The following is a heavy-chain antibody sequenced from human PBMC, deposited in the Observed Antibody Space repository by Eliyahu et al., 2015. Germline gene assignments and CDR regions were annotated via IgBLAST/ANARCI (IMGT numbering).Heavy chain of an antibody. CDR2: IYHSGST. CDR3: ARVDTKGRGMAPNH. D-gene: IGHD3-16*01. Sequence: QVQLQESGPGLVKPSETLSLTCTVSGYSISSGYYWGWIRQPPGKGLEWIGSIYHSGSTYYNPSLKSRVTISVDTSKNQFSLKLSSVTAADTAVYYCARVDTKGRGMAPNHWGQGTLVTVSS. V-gene: IGHV4-38-2*02. CDR1: GYSISSGYY. J-gene: IGHJ5*02.